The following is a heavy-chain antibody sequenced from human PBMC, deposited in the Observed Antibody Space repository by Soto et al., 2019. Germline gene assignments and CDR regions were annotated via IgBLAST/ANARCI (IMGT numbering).Heavy chain of an antibody. CDR3: PRGRS. V-gene: IGHV3-30-3*01. CDR2: ISYDGSNK. Sequence: QVQLVESGGGVVQPGRSLRLSCAASGFTFSSYAMHWVRQAPGKGLEWVAVISYDGSNKYYADSVKGRFTISRDNSKNSLYLKRNGLRAEDTAVYYWPRGRSGGQGPRDTVSP. J-gene: IGHJ4*02. D-gene: IGHD6-6*01. CDR1: GFTFSSYA.